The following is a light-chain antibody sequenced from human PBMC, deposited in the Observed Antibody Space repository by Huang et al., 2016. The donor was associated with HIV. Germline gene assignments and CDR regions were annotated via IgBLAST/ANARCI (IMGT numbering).Light chain of an antibody. Sequence: EIVLTQSPDTLSLSPGERATVSCRVSQTIKNIYLAWYQQKPGQGPRLLIYGASSRDTDIPDRFSGSGSGTAFTLPINRLEPEDFAVYYCQQYDSSQGISFGQGTRLEMK. J-gene: IGKJ5*01. CDR3: QQYDSSQGIS. CDR1: QTIKNIY. CDR2: GAS. V-gene: IGKV3-20*01.